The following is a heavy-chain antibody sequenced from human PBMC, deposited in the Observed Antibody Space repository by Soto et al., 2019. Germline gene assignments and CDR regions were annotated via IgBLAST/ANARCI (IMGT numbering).Heavy chain of an antibody. Sequence: PSETLSLTCTVSGGSISSSSYYWGWIRQPPGKGLEWIGSIYYSGSTHYNPSLKSRVTISVDTSKNQFSLKLSSVTAADTAVYYCARIRSGYPYSYGMAVWGQGTTVTVSS. CDR2: IYYSGST. CDR1: GGSISSSSYY. CDR3: ARIRSGYPYSYGMAV. J-gene: IGHJ6*02. V-gene: IGHV4-39*01. D-gene: IGHD5-18*01.